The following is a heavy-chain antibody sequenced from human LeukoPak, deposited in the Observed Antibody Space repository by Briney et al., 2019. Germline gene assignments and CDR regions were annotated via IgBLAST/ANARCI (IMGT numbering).Heavy chain of an antibody. V-gene: IGHV4-39*07. CDR2: IYYSGST. J-gene: IGHJ4*02. Sequence: PSETLSLTCTVSGGSISSSSYYWGWFRQPPGKGLEWIGSIYYSGSTYYNPSLKSRVTISVDTSKNQFSLKLSSVTAADTAVYYCARDRRDYYDSSGYYFDYWGQGTLVTVSS. CDR3: ARDRRDYYDSSGYYFDY. D-gene: IGHD3-22*01. CDR1: GGSISSSSYY.